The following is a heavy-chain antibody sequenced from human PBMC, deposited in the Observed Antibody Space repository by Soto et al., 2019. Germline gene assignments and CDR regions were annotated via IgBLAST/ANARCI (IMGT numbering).Heavy chain of an antibody. V-gene: IGHV1-24*01. CDR3: ATDPRYYYDRSGYYFGMDV. CDR1: GYTLTELS. Sequence: GASVNVSCKVSGYTLTELSMHWVRQAPGKGLEWMGGFDPEDGETIYAQKFQGRVTMTEDTSTDTAYMELSSLRSEDTAVYYCATDPRYYYDRSGYYFGMDVWGQGTTVTVSS. J-gene: IGHJ6*02. CDR2: FDPEDGET. D-gene: IGHD3-22*01.